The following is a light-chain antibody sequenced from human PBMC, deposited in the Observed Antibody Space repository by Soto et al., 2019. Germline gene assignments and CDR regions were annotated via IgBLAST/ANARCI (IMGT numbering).Light chain of an antibody. CDR2: EVT. J-gene: IGLJ2*01. V-gene: IGLV2-23*02. CDR3: ASSAGGDTVI. CDR1: DSDLGSFNL. Sequence: QSALTQSASVSGSPGQSITISCSGTDSDLGSFNLVSWYQHHPGEGPKLMIYEVTKRPSGVSNRFSGSKSANTASLTISGLQAEDEAHYYCASSAGGDTVIFGGGTKLTVL.